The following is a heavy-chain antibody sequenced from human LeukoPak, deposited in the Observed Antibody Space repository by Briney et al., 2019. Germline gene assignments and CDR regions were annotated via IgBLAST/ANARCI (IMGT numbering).Heavy chain of an antibody. Sequence: SETLSLTCTVSGYSISSGYYWGWIRQPPGKGLEWIGSIYHSGSTYYNPSLKSRVTISVDTAKNQFSLKLSSVTAADTAVYYCARARREMVDYWGQGTLVTVSS. V-gene: IGHV4-38-2*02. D-gene: IGHD5-24*01. CDR2: IYHSGST. J-gene: IGHJ4*02. CDR3: ARARREMVDY. CDR1: GYSISSGYY.